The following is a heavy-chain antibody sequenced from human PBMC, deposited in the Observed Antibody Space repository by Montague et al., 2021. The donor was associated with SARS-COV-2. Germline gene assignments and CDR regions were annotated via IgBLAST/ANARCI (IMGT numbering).Heavy chain of an antibody. V-gene: IGHV4-34*01. Sequence: SETRSLTCAVYAASFSPYYFPLARPSPRKGLGSMAEINLSRTTYSKFKPSLRSRVTKSMGTPKSQFPLKLTSVTAADTGVNYCARWDPQTLTLIGLRGKSASDYWGQGTLVTVSS. CDR3: ARWDPQTLTLIGLRGKSASDY. CDR1: AASFSPYY. J-gene: IGHJ4*02. D-gene: IGHD4-23*01. CDR2: INLSRTT.